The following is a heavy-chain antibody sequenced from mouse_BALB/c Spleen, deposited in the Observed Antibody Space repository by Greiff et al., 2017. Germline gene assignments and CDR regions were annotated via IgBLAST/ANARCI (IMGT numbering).Heavy chain of an antibody. CDR2: ISSGGSYT. Sequence: EVQLMESGGGLVKPGGSLKLSCAASGFTFSSYGMPWVRQTPDKRLEWVATISSGGSYTYYPDSVKGRFTISRDNAKNTLYLQMSSLKSEDTAMYYCARPYDGGAFDYWGQGTTLTVSS. CDR3: ARPYDGGAFDY. CDR1: GFTFSSYG. V-gene: IGHV5-6*01. D-gene: IGHD2-14*01. J-gene: IGHJ2*01.